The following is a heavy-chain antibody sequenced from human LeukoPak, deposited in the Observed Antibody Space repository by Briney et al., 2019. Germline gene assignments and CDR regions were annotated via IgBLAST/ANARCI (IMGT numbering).Heavy chain of an antibody. D-gene: IGHD2-15*01. J-gene: IGHJ4*02. CDR1: GYTFTSYG. V-gene: IGHV1-18*01. Sequence: ASVKVSCKASGYTFTSYGISWVRQAPGQGLEWMGWISAYNGNTNYAQKLQGRVTMTTDTSTSTAYMELRSLRSDDTAVYYCARGPYCIGGTCYSQYIDYWGQGTLVTVSS. CDR2: ISAYNGNT. CDR3: ARGPYCIGGTCYSQYIDY.